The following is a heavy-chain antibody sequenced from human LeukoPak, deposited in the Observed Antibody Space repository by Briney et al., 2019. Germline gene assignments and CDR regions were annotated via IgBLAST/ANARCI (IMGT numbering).Heavy chain of an antibody. D-gene: IGHD4-11*01. Sequence: GASVKVSCKASGYTFTGYYMHWVRQAPGQGLEWMGWINPNSGGTNYAQKFQGRVTMTRDTSISTAYMELSSLRSEDTAVYYCARGVTPTYHYYYMDVWGKGTTVTVSS. CDR3: ARGVTPTYHYYYMDV. J-gene: IGHJ6*03. CDR2: INPNSGGT. CDR1: GYTFTGYY. V-gene: IGHV1-2*02.